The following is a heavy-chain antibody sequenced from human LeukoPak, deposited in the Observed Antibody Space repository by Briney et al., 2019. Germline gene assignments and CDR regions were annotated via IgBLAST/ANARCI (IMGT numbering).Heavy chain of an antibody. CDR3: ARARGMGFLET. D-gene: IGHD3-3*01. J-gene: IGHJ5*02. Sequence: SETLSLTCTVSGGSISSSSYYWGWLRQPPGKGLEWIGSIYYSGSTYYNPSLKSRVTISVDTSKNQFSLKLSSVTAADTAVYYCARARGMGFLETWGQGTLVTVSS. CDR2: IYYSGST. V-gene: IGHV4-39*07. CDR1: GGSISSSSYY.